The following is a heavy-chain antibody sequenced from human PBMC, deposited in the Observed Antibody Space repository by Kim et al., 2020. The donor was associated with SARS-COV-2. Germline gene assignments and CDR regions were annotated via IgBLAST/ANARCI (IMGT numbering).Heavy chain of an antibody. CDR1: GGSISSYH. CDR3: AREPRTEGTSFFGSENYYLYCGDL. V-gene: IGHV4-59*13. D-gene: IGHD3-10*01. Sequence: SETLSLTCTVSGGSISSYHWNWIRQSPGRGLEWIGNIYNSGSTYYNPSLKSRVTISLDTSKNQFSLKLSSVPAADTAVYYCAREPRTEGTSFFGSENYYLYCGDLWVQRTLGTVSS. J-gene: IGHJ1*01. CDR2: IYNSGST.